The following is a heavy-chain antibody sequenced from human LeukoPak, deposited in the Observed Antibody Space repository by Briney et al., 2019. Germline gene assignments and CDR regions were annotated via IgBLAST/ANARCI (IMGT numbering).Heavy chain of an antibody. J-gene: IGHJ3*02. CDR1: GGSISSYY. CDR3: ARVSVNDAFDI. CDR2: ISYSGSP. D-gene: IGHD3-10*01. V-gene: IGHV4-59*08. Sequence: SETLSLTCTVSGGSISSYYWSWIRQPPGKGLEWIGYISYSGSPNYNPSLKSRVTISVETSKNQFSLKLTSVTAADTAVYYCARVSVNDAFDIWGQGTMVTVSS.